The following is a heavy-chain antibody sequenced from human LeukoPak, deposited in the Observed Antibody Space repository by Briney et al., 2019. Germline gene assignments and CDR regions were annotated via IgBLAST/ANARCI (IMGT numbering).Heavy chain of an antibody. D-gene: IGHD4-17*01. CDR1: GFTFSSYA. CDR3: ARDYGVI. V-gene: IGHV3-30*04. CDR2: ISYDGSNK. Sequence: GGSLRLSCAASGFTFSSYAMHWVRQAPGKGLEWVAVISYDGSNKYYADSVKGRFTISRDNSKNTLYLQMNSLGAEDTAVYYCARDYGVIWGQGTMVTVSS. J-gene: IGHJ3*02.